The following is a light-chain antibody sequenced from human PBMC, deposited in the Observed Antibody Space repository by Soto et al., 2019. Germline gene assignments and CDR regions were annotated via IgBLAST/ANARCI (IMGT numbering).Light chain of an antibody. J-gene: IGKJ4*01. CDR1: HPININ. V-gene: IGKV1-16*01. CDR3: QHYQRDHPS. CDR2: AAT. Sequence: DIQVTHSPSSLSASVGDRVTITCRANHPININLVWFQQKPGKATKSLIYAATNLQSGVPSRFSGSGGGTDFSLTISSLQPEDVATYYCQHYQRDHPSFGGGTKVDTK.